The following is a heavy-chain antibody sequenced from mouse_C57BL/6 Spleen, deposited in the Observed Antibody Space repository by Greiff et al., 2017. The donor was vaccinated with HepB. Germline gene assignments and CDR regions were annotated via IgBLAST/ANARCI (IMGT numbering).Heavy chain of an antibody. Sequence: QVQLKQSGAELARPGASVKMSCKASGYTFTSYTMHWVKQRPGQGLEWIGYINPSSGYTKYNQKFKDKATLTADKSSSTAYMQLSSLTSEDSAVYYCATTHYYAMDYWGQGTSVTVSS. CDR2: INPSSGYT. CDR3: ATTHYYAMDY. CDR1: GYTFTSYT. J-gene: IGHJ4*01. V-gene: IGHV1-4*01.